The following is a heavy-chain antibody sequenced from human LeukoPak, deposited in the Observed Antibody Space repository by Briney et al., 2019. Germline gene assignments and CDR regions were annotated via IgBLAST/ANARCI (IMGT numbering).Heavy chain of an antibody. CDR1: GFTFDDYA. V-gene: IGHV3-9*01. D-gene: IGHD5-12*01. CDR3: AKDISWEILATIGTFDY. Sequence: PGGSLRLSCAASGFTFDDYAMHWVRQAPGKGLEWVSGISWNSGSIGYADSVKGRFTISRDNAKSSLYLQMNSLRAEDTALYYCAKDISWEILATIGTFDYWGQGTLVTVSS. CDR2: ISWNSGSI. J-gene: IGHJ4*02.